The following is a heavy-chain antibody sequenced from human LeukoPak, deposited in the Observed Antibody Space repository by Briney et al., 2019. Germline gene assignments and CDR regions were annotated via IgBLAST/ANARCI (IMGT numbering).Heavy chain of an antibody. V-gene: IGHV1-24*01. Sequence: ASVKVSCKVSGYTLTELSMHWVRQAPGKGLEWMGGFDPEDGETIYAQKFQGRVTITADESTSTAYMELSSLRSEDTAVYYCALYKGSGSYYPIDYWGQGTLVTVSS. D-gene: IGHD3-10*01. J-gene: IGHJ4*02. CDR1: GYTLTELS. CDR2: FDPEDGET. CDR3: ALYKGSGSYYPIDY.